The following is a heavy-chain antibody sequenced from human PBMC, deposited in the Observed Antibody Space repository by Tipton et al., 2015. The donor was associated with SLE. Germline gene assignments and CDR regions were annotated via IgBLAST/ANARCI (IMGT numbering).Heavy chain of an antibody. CDR1: GASIIDYY. Sequence: TLSLTCTVSGASIIDYYWSWIRQPPGKGLEWIGYIYDSGSTNYNPSLRSRVTISVDRSKNQFSLNLNSVTAADTATYYCARVRGGWANDASDIWGQGTMVTVSS. V-gene: IGHV4-59*01. CDR2: IYDSGST. D-gene: IGHD6-19*01. CDR3: ARVRGGWANDASDI. J-gene: IGHJ3*02.